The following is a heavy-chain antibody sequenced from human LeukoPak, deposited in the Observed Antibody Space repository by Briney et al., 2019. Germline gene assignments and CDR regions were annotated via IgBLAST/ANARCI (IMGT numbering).Heavy chain of an antibody. Sequence: SETLSLTCSVSGGSISSYYWTWIRRSAGKGLEWIGRIHPSGSTNYNPSLESRVTMSLDTSKKQFSLKVTSVTATDTGVYYCARAPEFSSGWLLDWWGQGSLVTVSS. V-gene: IGHV4-4*07. CDR2: IHPSGST. J-gene: IGHJ4*02. D-gene: IGHD6-19*01. CDR1: GGSISSYY. CDR3: ARAPEFSSGWLLDW.